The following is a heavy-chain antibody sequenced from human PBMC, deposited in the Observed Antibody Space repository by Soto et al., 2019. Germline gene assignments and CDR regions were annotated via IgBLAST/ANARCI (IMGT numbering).Heavy chain of an antibody. CDR2: IRKDGSQR. V-gene: IGHV3-7*05. CDR1: EFAFSGYW. J-gene: IGHJ3*02. D-gene: IGHD6-25*01. Sequence: ESGGGLVQPGGSLTLSCAASEFAFSGYWMTWVRQAPGKGLEWVANIRKDGSQRYYLDSVGGRFTISRDNSKNSLYLQMNSLRAEDTALYFCARDVSPGSSGLYFDAFDIWGQGTMVTVSS. CDR3: ARDVSPGSSGLYFDAFDI.